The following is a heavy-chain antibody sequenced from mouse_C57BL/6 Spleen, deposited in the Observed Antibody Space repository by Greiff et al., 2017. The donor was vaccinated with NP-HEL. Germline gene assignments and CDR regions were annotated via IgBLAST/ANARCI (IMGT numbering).Heavy chain of an antibody. D-gene: IGHD2-4*01. CDR3: TREYYEGYAMDY. J-gene: IGHJ4*01. CDR2: IDPETGGT. V-gene: IGHV1-15*01. Sequence: VNVVESGAELVRPGASVTLSCKASGYTFTDYEMHWVKQTPVHGLEWIGAIDPETGGTAYNQKFKGKAILTADKSSSTAYMELRSLTSEDSAVYYCTREYYEGYAMDYWGQGTSVTVSS. CDR1: GYTFTDYE.